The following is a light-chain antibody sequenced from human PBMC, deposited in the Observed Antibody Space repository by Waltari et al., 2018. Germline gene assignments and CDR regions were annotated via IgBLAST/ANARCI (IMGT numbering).Light chain of an antibody. J-gene: IGLJ3*02. CDR1: SSNIGNND. V-gene: IGLV1-51*01. CDR2: DIN. CDR3: ATWDSRLSVVV. Sequence: QSVLTQPPSVSAAPGQRVTISCSGGSSNIGNNDVSWYQQFPGTAPKLLITDINKRPFGIPDLFSGSKSGTSATLGITGLQTGDEADYYCATWDSRLSVVVFGGGTKVTVL.